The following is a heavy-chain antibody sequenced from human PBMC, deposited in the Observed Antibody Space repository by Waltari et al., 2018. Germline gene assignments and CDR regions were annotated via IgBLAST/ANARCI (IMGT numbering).Heavy chain of an antibody. D-gene: IGHD6-6*01. CDR2: MTASGLM. V-gene: IGHV3-23*01. CDR1: GFPFSSYS. J-gene: IGHJ6*02. Sequence: EMQLLESGGALVQPGGSLRLSCAASGFPFSSYSMNWVRQGPGQGVGWVAVMTASGLMDYGDSVKGRFIISRDNSKNTLYLEMYRLRVEDTARYYCAKDEGARLAPTFGMDAWGQGTTVIVS. CDR3: AKDEGARLAPTFGMDA.